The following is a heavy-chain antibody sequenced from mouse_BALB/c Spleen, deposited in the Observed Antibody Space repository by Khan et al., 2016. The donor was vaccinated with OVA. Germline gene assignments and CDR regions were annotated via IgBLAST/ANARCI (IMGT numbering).Heavy chain of an antibody. CDR2: ISSGGTS. Sequence: EVKLVESGGDLVKPGGSLKLSCAASGFTFSNYAMSWVRQTPEKRLEWVASISSGGTSYVPDSVKGRFAISSENGRNILYLQMSSLRSEDTAMYYCTRDYWFTYWGQGTLVTVSA. J-gene: IGHJ3*01. CDR1: GFTFSNYA. CDR3: TRDYWFTY. V-gene: IGHV5-6-5*01.